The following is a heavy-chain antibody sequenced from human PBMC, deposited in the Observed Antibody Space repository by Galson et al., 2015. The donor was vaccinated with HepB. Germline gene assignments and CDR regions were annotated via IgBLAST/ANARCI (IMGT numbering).Heavy chain of an antibody. V-gene: IGHV1-69*13. CDR2: IIPIFGTA. D-gene: IGHD3-9*01. Sequence: SVKVSCKASGGTFSSYAISWVRQAPGQGLEWMGGIIPIFGTANYAQKFQGRVTITADESTSTAYMELSSLRSEDTAVYYCARDGTQYYDILTGYYTTRPYSSGWYCWGQGTLVTVSS. CDR3: ARDGTQYYDILTGYYTTRPYSSGWYC. CDR1: GGTFSSYA. J-gene: IGHJ4*02.